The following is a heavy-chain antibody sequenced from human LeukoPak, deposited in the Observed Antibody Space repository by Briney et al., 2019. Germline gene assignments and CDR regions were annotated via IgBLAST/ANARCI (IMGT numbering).Heavy chain of an antibody. V-gene: IGHV4-59*01. D-gene: IGHD1-1*01. CDR1: GGSMSTYY. Sequence: PSETLSLTCTVSGGSMSTYYCSWIRQPPGKALEWIGYIFYSGGTTYNPSLKSRVTISVDTSKNQFSLKLSSVTAADTAVYYCARDRTRSTRAAFDFWGQGTMVTVSS. J-gene: IGHJ3*01. CDR2: IFYSGGT. CDR3: ARDRTRSTRAAFDF.